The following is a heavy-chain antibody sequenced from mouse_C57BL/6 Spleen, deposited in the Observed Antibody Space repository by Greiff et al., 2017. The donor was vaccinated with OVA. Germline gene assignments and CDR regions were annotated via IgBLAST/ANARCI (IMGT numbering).Heavy chain of an antibody. CDR1: GYTFTDYY. V-gene: IGHV1-26*01. CDR2: INPNNGGT. CDR3: ARRFDY. Sequence: EVQLQQSGPELVKPGASVKISCKASGYTFTDYYMYWVKQSHGKSLEWIGDINPNNGGTSYNQKFKGKATLTVDKSSSTAYMELRSLTSEDSAVYYCARRFDYWGQGTTLTVSS. J-gene: IGHJ2*01.